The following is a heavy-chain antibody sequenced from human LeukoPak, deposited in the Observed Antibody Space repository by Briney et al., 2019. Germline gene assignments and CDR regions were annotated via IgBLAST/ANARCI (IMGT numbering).Heavy chain of an antibody. CDR3: AREFEGSASGAGY. D-gene: IGHD1-26*01. CDR2: MSVSSGLI. J-gene: IGHJ4*02. V-gene: IGHV3-21*01. CDR1: GFTFSSYS. Sequence: GGSLRLSCVASGFTFSSYSMNWARQAPGKGLEWVSSMSVSSGLIYYGDSVKGRFTVSRDNAKNSLYLQMNSLRAEDTAVYYCAREFEGSASGAGYWGQGTLVTVSS.